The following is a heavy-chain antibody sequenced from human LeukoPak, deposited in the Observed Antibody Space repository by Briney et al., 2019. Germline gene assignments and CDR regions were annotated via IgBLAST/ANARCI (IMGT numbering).Heavy chain of an antibody. V-gene: IGHV1-18*01. CDR3: ARGGGYSYGYYRFDP. J-gene: IGHJ5*02. D-gene: IGHD5-18*01. Sequence: ASVKVSCKASGYTFTSYGISWVRQAPGQGLERMGCISAYNGNTNYAQKLQGRVTMTRNTSISTAYMELSSLKSEDTAVYYCARGGGYSYGYYRFDPWGQGTLVTVSS. CDR1: GYTFTSYG. CDR2: ISAYNGNT.